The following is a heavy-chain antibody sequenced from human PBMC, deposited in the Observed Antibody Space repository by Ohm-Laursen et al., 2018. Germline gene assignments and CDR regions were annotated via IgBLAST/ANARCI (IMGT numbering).Heavy chain of an antibody. V-gene: IGHV3-23*01. CDR2: ITNSQRGHMT. Sequence: SLRLSCTASGFTFSSYWMSWVRQAPGKGLEWVSSITNSQRGHMTYYADSVKGRFTISRDNSENTVLLQMSWLRAEDTAVYYCAKEGEGIFDSSYFFDTWGQGALVTVSS. D-gene: IGHD6-19*01. CDR3: AKEGEGIFDSSYFFDT. CDR1: GFTFSSYW. J-gene: IGHJ4*02.